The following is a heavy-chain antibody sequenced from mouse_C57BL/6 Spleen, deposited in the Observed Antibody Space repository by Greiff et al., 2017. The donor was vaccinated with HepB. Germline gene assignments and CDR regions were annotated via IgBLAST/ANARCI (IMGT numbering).Heavy chain of an antibody. CDR1: GYAFSSSW. CDR3: ARARGEGVFAY. V-gene: IGHV1-82*01. CDR2: IYPGDGDT. J-gene: IGHJ3*01. Sequence: VKLMESGPELVKPGASVKISCKASGYAFSSSWMNWVKQRPGKGLEWIGRIYPGDGDTNYNGKFKGKATLTADKSSSTAYMQLSSLTSEDSAVYFCARARGEGVFAYWGQGTLVTVSA.